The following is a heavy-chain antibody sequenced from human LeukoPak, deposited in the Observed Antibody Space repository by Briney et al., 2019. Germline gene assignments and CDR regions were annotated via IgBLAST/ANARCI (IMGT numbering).Heavy chain of an antibody. V-gene: IGHV3-30*02. J-gene: IGHJ5*02. Sequence: GGSLRLSCAASGFTFSSYGMHWVRQAPGKGLEWVAFIRYDGSNKYYADSVKGRFTISRDNSKNTLYLQMNSLRAEDTAVHYCAKDTYYYDSSGYYSWFDPWGQGTLVTVSS. CDR3: AKDTYYYDSSGYYSWFDP. CDR1: GFTFSSYG. D-gene: IGHD3-22*01. CDR2: IRYDGSNK.